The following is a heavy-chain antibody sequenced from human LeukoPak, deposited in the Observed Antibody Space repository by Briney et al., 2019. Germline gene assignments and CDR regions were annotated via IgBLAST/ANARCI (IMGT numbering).Heavy chain of an antibody. Sequence: QAGGSLRLSCAASGFTFSSYAMHWVRQAPGKGLEWVAVISYDGSNKYYADSVKGRFTISRDNSKNTLYLQMNSLRAEDTAVYYCAKDRGEWELLFDYWGQGTLVTVSS. J-gene: IGHJ4*02. CDR3: AKDRGEWELLFDY. CDR2: ISYDGSNK. V-gene: IGHV3-30-3*01. CDR1: GFTFSSYA. D-gene: IGHD1-26*01.